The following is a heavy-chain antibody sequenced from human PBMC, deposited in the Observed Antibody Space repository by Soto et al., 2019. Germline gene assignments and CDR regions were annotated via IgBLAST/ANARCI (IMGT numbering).Heavy chain of an antibody. CDR3: AKATTNGGRFNPFDS. CDR2: LRGSGTST. D-gene: IGHD6-19*01. Sequence: EVQLLESGGGLVQPGGSLRLSCAASGFSFVNYAMNWVRQAPGKGLEWVSGLRGSGTSTYYADSVKGRFTISRDNSRDTLFLQMNSLTADDTAVYYWAKATTNGGRFNPFDSWGQGALVTVSS. J-gene: IGHJ4*02. CDR1: GFSFVNYA. V-gene: IGHV3-23*01.